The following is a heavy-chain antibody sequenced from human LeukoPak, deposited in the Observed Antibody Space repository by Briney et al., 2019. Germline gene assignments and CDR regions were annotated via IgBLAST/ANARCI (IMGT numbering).Heavy chain of an antibody. D-gene: IGHD2-15*01. J-gene: IGHJ4*02. CDR1: GFTFSSYA. Sequence: PGRSLRLSCAASGFTFSSYAMHWVRQAPGKGLEWVAVISYDGSNKYYADSVKGRFTISRGNSKNTLYLQMNSLRAEDTAVYYCARDGSHCSGGSCYDSYFDYWGQGTLVTVSS. V-gene: IGHV3-30-3*01. CDR2: ISYDGSNK. CDR3: ARDGSHCSGGSCYDSYFDY.